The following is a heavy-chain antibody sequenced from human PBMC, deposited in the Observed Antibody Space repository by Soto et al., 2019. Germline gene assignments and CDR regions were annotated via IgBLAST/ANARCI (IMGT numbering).Heavy chain of an antibody. Sequence: LRLSCAASGFSFSDYSMNWVRQAPGKGLEWVSYITVSSKYTYYINSVQGRFTISRDDGKNSLYLQMNSLRTEDTAVYYCARTPPEQNGRRHYYYGMDVWGQGTTVPVSS. CDR1: GFSFSDYS. V-gene: IGHV3-21*06. D-gene: IGHD2-15*01. J-gene: IGHJ6*02. CDR3: ARTPPEQNGRRHYYYGMDV. CDR2: ITVSSKYT.